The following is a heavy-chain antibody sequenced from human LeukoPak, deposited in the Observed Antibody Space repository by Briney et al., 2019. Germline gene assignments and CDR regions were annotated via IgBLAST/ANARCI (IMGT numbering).Heavy chain of an antibody. D-gene: IGHD1-26*01. J-gene: IGHJ4*02. CDR1: GFTFSLYS. CDR3: ARLRRHSGSYYRGGYFDY. V-gene: IGHV3-21*01. Sequence: GGSLRLSCAASGFTFSLYSMNWVRQAPGKGLEWVSSISSSSSYIYYADSMKGRFTISRDNAKNSLYLQMNSLRAEDTAVYYCARLRRHSGSYYRGGYFDYWGQGTLVTVSS. CDR2: ISSSSSYI.